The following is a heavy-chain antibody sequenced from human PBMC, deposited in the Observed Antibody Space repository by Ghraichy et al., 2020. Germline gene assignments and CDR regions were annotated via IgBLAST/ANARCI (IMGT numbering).Heavy chain of an antibody. CDR3: ARSVASRHWFDP. J-gene: IGHJ5*02. CDR2: ISADNYRT. V-gene: IGHV1-18*01. CDR1: GYNFINYG. D-gene: IGHD6-6*01. Sequence: ASVKVSCKASGYNFINYGFSWVRQAPGRGLEWMGWISADNYRTDYAQRFQDRLTMTTEKSTATGHLELRSLTSDDTAVYYCARSVASRHWFDPWGQGTLVTVSS.